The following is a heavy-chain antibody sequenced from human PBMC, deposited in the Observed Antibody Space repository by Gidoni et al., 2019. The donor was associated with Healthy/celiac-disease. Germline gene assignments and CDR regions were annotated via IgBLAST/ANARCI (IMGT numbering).Heavy chain of an antibody. V-gene: IGHV4-59*01. D-gene: IGHD3-16*02. J-gene: IGHJ4*02. CDR2: IYYSGST. CDR1: GGSISSYY. CDR3: ARAGSYGLPNFDY. Sequence: QLQLQETGPGLVTPSETLSLTCTVSGGSISSYYWSWIRQPPGKGLEWIGYIYYSGSTNYNPSLKSRVTISVDTSKNQFSLKLTSATAADTAVYYCARAGSYGLPNFDYWGQGTLVTVSS.